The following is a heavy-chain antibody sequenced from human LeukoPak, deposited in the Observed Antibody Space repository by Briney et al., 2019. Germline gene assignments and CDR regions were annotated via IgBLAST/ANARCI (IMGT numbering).Heavy chain of an antibody. Sequence: GGSLRLSCAASGFTFSSYWMSWVRQAPGKGLEWVANIKQDGSEEYYVDSVKGRFTISRDNAKNSLYLQMNSLRAEDTAVYYCARIQYYYDSSGPHRTWGQGTLVTVSS. CDR3: ARIQYYYDSSGPHRT. D-gene: IGHD3-22*01. CDR2: IKQDGSEE. CDR1: GFTFSSYW. V-gene: IGHV3-7*01. J-gene: IGHJ5*02.